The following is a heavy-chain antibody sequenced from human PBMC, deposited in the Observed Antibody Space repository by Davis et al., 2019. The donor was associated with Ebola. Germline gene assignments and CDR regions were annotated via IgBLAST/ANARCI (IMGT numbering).Heavy chain of an antibody. CDR3: AGGGGWLPDF. Sequence: SETLSLTCTVSGASIRRYYWSWIRQPPGKGLEWIGHVYYTGNSNANPSLKSRVTISVDTSTNQFSLTLTSVTAADTAVYYCAGGGGWLPDFWGLGTLVTVSS. CDR2: VYYTGNS. CDR1: GASIRRYY. V-gene: IGHV4-59*03. D-gene: IGHD6-19*01. J-gene: IGHJ4*02.